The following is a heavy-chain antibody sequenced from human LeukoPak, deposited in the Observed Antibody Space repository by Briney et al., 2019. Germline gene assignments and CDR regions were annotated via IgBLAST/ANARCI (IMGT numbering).Heavy chain of an antibody. CDR2: ISGRGNYI. CDR1: GFTFSSHN. J-gene: IGHJ4*02. CDR3: AKDQGFDYYDSSGYYLDY. Sequence: GSLRLSCAASGFTFSSHNMNWVRPAPGKGLEWVSFISGRGNYIFYADSVKGRFTISRDSSKNSLSLQMNSLRAEDTAVYYCAKDQGFDYYDSSGYYLDYWGQGTLVTVSS. V-gene: IGHV3-21*01. D-gene: IGHD3-22*01.